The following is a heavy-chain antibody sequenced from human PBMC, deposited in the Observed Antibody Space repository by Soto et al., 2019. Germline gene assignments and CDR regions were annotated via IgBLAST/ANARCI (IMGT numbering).Heavy chain of an antibody. CDR3: ATDLKTGTERGKFDY. J-gene: IGHJ4*02. D-gene: IGHD1-1*01. Sequence: EVQLVESGGGLVNPGGSLRLSCAASGFTFNNAWMSWVRQAPGKGLEWVGRIKSNTDGGTADHAAPVNGRFTVSRDDSKNTVYLQMNSLKTEDTAVYYCATDLKTGTERGKFDYWGQGTLVTVSS. CDR1: GFTFNNAW. V-gene: IGHV3-15*01. CDR2: IKSNTDGGTA.